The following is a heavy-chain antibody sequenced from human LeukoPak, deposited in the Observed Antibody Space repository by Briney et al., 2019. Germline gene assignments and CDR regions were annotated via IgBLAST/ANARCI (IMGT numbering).Heavy chain of an antibody. V-gene: IGHV4-39*01. D-gene: IGHD3-10*01. J-gene: IGHJ6*03. CDR1: GVSISSSSYY. CDR2: FYYSGST. CDR3: ARVTYYYGSGNYGYYYYYMDV. Sequence: SETLSLTRTVSGVSISSSSYYWGWIRQPPGKGLEWIGSFYYSGSTYYNPSLKSRVTISVDTSKNQFSLKLSSVTAADTAVYYCARVTYYYGSGNYGYYYYYMDVWGKGTTVTVSS.